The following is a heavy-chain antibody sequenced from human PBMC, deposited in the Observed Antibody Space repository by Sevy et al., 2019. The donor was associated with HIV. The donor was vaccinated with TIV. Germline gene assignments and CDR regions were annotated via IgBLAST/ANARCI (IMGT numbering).Heavy chain of an antibody. CDR2: ISNSGSAL. CDR1: GFIFSSYE. Sequence: GGSLRLSCAASGFIFSSYEMNWVRQAPGKGLERISYISNSGSALYYSDSVKGRFTISRDNAKNSLYLQMNSLRAEDTAVYYCARDLPPSATTVAHFDNWGQGTLVTVSS. D-gene: IGHD4-4*01. J-gene: IGHJ4*02. CDR3: ARDLPPSATTVAHFDN. V-gene: IGHV3-48*03.